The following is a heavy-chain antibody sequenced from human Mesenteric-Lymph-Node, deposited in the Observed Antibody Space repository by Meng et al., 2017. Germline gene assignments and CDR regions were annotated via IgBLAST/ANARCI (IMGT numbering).Heavy chain of an antibody. CDR2: IDLGGSP. D-gene: IGHD6-19*01. CDR3: ARHGGWHFDY. J-gene: IGHJ4*02. CDR1: GGSISSYNW. V-gene: IGHV4-4*02. Sequence: PPQAAGPGLGGPSGTLSLPCAFPGGSISSYNWWIWVRQPPGKGLEWIGQIDLGGSPYYNPSLESQVIMSLDKSKNQFSLRLTSVAAADTAVYYCARHGGWHFDYWGQGALVTVSS.